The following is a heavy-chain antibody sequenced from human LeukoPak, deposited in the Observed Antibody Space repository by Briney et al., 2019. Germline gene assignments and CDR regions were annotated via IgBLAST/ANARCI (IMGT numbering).Heavy chain of an antibody. V-gene: IGHV4-38-2*01. J-gene: IGHJ3*02. D-gene: IGHD6-19*01. CDR2: IYHSGST. CDR3: AIGYSSGLYDAFDI. CDR1: GYSISSGYY. Sequence: SETLSLTCAVSGYSISSGYYWGWIRQPPVKGLEWIGSIYHSGSTYYNPSLKSRVTISVDTSKSQFSLKLSSVTAADTAVYYCAIGYSSGLYDAFDIWGQGTMVTVSS.